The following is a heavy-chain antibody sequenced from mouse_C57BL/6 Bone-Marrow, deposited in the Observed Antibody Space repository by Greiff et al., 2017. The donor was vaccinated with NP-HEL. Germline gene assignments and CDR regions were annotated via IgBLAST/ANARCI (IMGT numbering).Heavy chain of an antibody. D-gene: IGHD2-4*01. CDR1: GFTFSNYW. J-gene: IGHJ3*01. V-gene: IGHV6-3*01. CDR2: IRLKSDNYAT. CDR3: TGDDDYDGWFAY. Sequence: EVKVEESGGGLVQPGGSMKLSCVASGFTFSNYWMNWVRQSPEKGLEWVAQIRLKSDNYATHYAESVKGRFTISRDDSKSSVYLQMNNLRAEDTGIYYCTGDDDYDGWFAYWGQGTLVTVSA.